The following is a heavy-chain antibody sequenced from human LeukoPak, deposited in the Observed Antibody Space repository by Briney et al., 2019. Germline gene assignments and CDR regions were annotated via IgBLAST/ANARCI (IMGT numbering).Heavy chain of an antibody. CDR2: INPNIGDA. CDR1: GYTFTDYF. V-gene: IGHV1-2*02. Sequence: GASVKVSCKASGYTFTDYFIHWVRQAPGQGLEWMGWINPNIGDASYAQKFQDRVTMTRDRSINTAYMELSRLTSDYTAVYYCARMALDGGDSIGFDSWGQGTLVTVSS. J-gene: IGHJ5*01. D-gene: IGHD2-21*02. CDR3: ARMALDGGDSIGFDS.